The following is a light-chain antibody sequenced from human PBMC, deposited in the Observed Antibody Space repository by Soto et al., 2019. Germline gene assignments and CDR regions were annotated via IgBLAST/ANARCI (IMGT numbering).Light chain of an antibody. CDR3: QQRFTTPLT. CDR1: QSISNF. V-gene: IGKV1-39*01. J-gene: IGKJ4*01. CDR2: SAS. Sequence: DIQMTQSPSSLSASVGDRVNITCRASQSISNFLNWYQEKPGQAPHLVIYSASSLQSGVPLRFSGSGSGTEFTLTIPSLQPEDFASCYCQQRFTTPLTFSGGTNVEVK.